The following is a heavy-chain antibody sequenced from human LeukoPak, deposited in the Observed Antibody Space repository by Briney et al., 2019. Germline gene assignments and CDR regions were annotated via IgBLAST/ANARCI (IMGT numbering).Heavy chain of an antibody. CDR2: ISGSGTST. CDR1: GFTFSDYY. J-gene: IGHJ4*02. CDR3: AKDSYDSSGYYVN. D-gene: IGHD3-22*01. Sequence: GGSLRLSCAATGFTFSDYYMSWIRQAPGTGLEWVSYISGSGTSTYYADSVKGRFTISRDNSKNTLYLQMNSLRAEDTAVYYCAKDSYDSSGYYVNWGQGTLVTVSS. V-gene: IGHV3-11*01.